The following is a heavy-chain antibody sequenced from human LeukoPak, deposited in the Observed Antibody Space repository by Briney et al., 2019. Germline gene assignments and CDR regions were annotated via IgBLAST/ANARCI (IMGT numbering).Heavy chain of an antibody. CDR3: ARDFTYYYDSSGYYSVSDAFDI. CDR2: IYSGGST. CDR1: GGSISSSNY. Sequence: GTLSLTCAVSGGSISSSNYMSWVRQAPGKGLEWVSVIYSGGSTYYADSVKGRFTISRDNSKNTLYLQMNSLRAEDTAVYYCARDFTYYYDSSGYYSVSDAFDIWGQGTMVTVSS. V-gene: IGHV3-66*01. D-gene: IGHD3-22*01. J-gene: IGHJ3*02.